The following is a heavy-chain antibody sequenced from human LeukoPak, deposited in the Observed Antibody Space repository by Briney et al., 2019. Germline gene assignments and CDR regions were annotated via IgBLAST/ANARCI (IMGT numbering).Heavy chain of an antibody. J-gene: IGHJ4*02. D-gene: IGHD3-22*01. CDR3: ARCYYDSSGYYFRPRYYFDY. CDR1: GGTFSSYA. Sequence: GASVKVSCKASGGTFSSYAISWVRQAPGQGLEWMGGIIPIFGTANYAQKFQGRVTITADESTSTAYMELSSLRSEDTAVYYCARCYYDSSGYYFRPRYYFDYWGQGTLVTVSS. CDR2: IIPIFGTA. V-gene: IGHV1-69*01.